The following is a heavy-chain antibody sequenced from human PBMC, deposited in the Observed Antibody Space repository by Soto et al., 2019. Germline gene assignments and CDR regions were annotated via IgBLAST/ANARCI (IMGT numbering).Heavy chain of an antibody. CDR3: ARFSGSYYYAMDV. J-gene: IGHJ6*02. V-gene: IGHV4-34*01. Sequence: SETLSLTCALNGASFSGYYWRWIRQPPGKGLEWIGEINHSGVTNYKPSLKRRVTISVDTSKNQFSLQLKSVTAADTALYYCARFSGSYYYAMDVWGQGSTVT. CDR2: INHSGVT. D-gene: IGHD6-19*01. CDR1: GASFSGYY.